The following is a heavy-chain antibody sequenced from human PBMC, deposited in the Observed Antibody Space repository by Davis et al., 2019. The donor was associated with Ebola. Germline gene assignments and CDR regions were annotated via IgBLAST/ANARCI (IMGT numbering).Heavy chain of an antibody. CDR2: IHYLGNT. J-gene: IGHJ6*02. V-gene: IGHV4-59*01. CDR1: GGSINNYF. CDR3: ARGNYGDYIVLYYYNMDV. D-gene: IGHD4-17*01. Sequence: LRLSCTVSGGSINNYFWSWIRQPPGKGLEWIGNIHYLGNTNYNPSLKSRVTMSVDTSKNQFSLKLSSVTAADTAVYYCARGNYGDYIVLYYYNMDVWGQGTTVTVSS.